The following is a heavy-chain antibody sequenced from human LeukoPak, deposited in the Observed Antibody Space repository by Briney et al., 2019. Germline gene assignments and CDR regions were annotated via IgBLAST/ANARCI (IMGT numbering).Heavy chain of an antibody. D-gene: IGHD5-12*01. CDR2: ISGSTGYT. V-gene: IGHV3-11*03. CDR3: ARTNSGYDPFDY. Sequence: SGGSLRLSCAASGFTFSDYYMSWIRQAPGKGLEWVSYISGSTGYTNYADSVKGRFTISRDNAKNSLFLHMNSLRAEDTAVYYCARTNSGYDPFDYWGQGTLVTVSS. CDR1: GFTFSDYY. J-gene: IGHJ4*02.